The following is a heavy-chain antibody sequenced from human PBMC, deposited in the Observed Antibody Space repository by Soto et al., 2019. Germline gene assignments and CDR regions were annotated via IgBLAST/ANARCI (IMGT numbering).Heavy chain of an antibody. Sequence: GGSLRLSCAASGFTFSSYDMHWVRQATGKGLEWVSAIGTAGDTYYPGSVKGRFTISRENAKNSLYLQMNSLRAEDTAVYYCARAYDSSGYYSPGRYFDYWGQGTLVTVSS. CDR2: IGTAGDT. D-gene: IGHD3-22*01. J-gene: IGHJ4*02. V-gene: IGHV3-13*01. CDR3: ARAYDSSGYYSPGRYFDY. CDR1: GFTFSSYD.